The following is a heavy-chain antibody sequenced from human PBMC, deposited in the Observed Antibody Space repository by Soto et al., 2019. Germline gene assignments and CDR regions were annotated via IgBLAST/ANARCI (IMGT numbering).Heavy chain of an antibody. Sequence: EVQLLESGGGLVQPGGSLRLSCAASGFTFSSYAMSWVRQAPGKGLEWVSIISGSGDSTYYADSVKGRFTISRDNSKITLYLQMNSLRAEDTAVYYCAKRTTGWYFDLWGRGTLVTVSS. V-gene: IGHV3-23*01. CDR3: AKRTTGWYFDL. CDR2: ISGSGDST. J-gene: IGHJ2*01. CDR1: GFTFSSYA.